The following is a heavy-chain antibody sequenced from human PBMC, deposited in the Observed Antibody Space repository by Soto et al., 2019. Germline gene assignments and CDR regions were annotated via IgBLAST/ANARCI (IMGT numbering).Heavy chain of an antibody. CDR1: GFTFDSYG. J-gene: IGHJ5*02. CDR3: AKSLAVAAGWFDP. D-gene: IGHD6-19*01. Sequence: GGSLRLSCAASGFTFDSYGMHWVRQAPGKGLEWVAFISYDGGNEYYADSVKGRFTISRDNSKNRLYLQMNSLRAEDTAVYYCAKSLAVAAGWFDPWGQGALVTVSS. CDR2: ISYDGGNE. V-gene: IGHV3-30*18.